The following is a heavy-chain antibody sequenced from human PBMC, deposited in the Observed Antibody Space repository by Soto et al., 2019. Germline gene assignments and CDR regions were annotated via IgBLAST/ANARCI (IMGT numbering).Heavy chain of an antibody. D-gene: IGHD3-22*01. CDR1: GYTFTSYG. CDR2: ISAYNGNT. CDR3: AGSYDSSGYYSQGHDAFDI. V-gene: IGHV1-18*01. J-gene: IGHJ3*02. Sequence: ASVKVSCKXSGYTFTSYGISWVRQAPGQGLEWMGWISAYNGNTNYAQKLQGRVTMTTDTSTSTAYMELRSLRSDDTAVYYCAGSYDSSGYYSQGHDAFDIWGQGTMVTVSS.